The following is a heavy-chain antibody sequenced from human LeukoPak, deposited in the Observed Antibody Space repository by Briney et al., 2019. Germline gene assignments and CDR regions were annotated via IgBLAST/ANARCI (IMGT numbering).Heavy chain of an antibody. CDR1: GFTVSSNY. CDR3: ARVSRQQLLLI. CDR2: IYSGGST. D-gene: IGHD6-13*01. J-gene: IGHJ3*02. V-gene: IGHV3-53*01. Sequence: GGSLRLSCAASGFTVSSNYMNWVRQAPGKGLEWVSVIYSGGSTYYADSVKGRFTISRDNSKNTLYLQMNSLRAEDTAVYYCARVSRQQLLLIWGQGTMVIVSS.